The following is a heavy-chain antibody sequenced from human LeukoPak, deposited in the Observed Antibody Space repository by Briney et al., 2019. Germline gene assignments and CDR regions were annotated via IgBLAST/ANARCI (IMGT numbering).Heavy chain of an antibody. V-gene: IGHV3-23*01. Sequence: PGGSLRLSCAASGFTFSSYAMSWVRQAPGKGLEWVSAISGSGGSTYYADSVKGRFTISRDNSKNTLYLQMNSLRAEDTAVYYCAKDHERWLHTAGLFDYWGQGTLVTVSS. CDR1: GFTFSSYA. CDR2: ISGSGGST. J-gene: IGHJ4*02. D-gene: IGHD5-24*01. CDR3: AKDHERWLHTAGLFDY.